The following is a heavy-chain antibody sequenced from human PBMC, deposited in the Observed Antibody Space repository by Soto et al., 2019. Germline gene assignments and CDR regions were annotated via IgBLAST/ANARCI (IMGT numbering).Heavy chain of an antibody. CDR1: GFTFSAYW. Sequence: GGSLRLSCSVSGFTFSAYWMHWVRQVPGKGLTWVSRISDDGSTATYADSVKGRFVISRDNAKNSLYLEMNTLRADDSGLYYCARGPRVSSTGTGAHWGRGTLVTVPS. CDR2: ISDDGSTA. D-gene: IGHD1-1*01. V-gene: IGHV3-74*01. J-gene: IGHJ4*02. CDR3: ARGPRVSSTGTGAH.